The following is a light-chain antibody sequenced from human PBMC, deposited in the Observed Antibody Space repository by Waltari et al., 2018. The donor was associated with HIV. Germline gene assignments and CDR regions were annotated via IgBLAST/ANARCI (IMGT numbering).Light chain of an antibody. J-gene: IGKJ4*01. CDR1: QSLLHSANNKNS. CDR2: WAS. CDR3: QQFYTTPS. Sequence: DIVMTQSPDPLAVSLGRRATIHCKSSQSLLHSANNKNSLVWYQQKPGQPPKLLIYWASTRESGVPDRLSGSGSGTDFTPTISSLQAEDVAVYYCQQFYTTPSFGGGTKVEVK. V-gene: IGKV4-1*01.